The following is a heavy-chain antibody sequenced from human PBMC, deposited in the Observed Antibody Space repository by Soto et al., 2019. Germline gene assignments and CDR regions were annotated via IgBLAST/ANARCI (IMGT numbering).Heavy chain of an antibody. J-gene: IGHJ6*02. D-gene: IGHD3-16*01. CDR3: ARGRFASGMDV. V-gene: IGHV1-69*01. Sequence: VLEAPGQGLEWMGGIIPIFGTANYAQKFQGRVTITADESTSTAYMELSSLRSEDTAVYYCARGRFASGMDVWGQGTTVTVSS. CDR2: IIPIFGTA.